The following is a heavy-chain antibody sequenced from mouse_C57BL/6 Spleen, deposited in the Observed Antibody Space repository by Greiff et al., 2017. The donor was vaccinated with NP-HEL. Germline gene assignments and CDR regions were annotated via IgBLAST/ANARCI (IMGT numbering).Heavy chain of an antibody. CDR2: INPSSGYT. Sequence: QVHVKQSGAELARPGASVKMSCKASGYTFTSYTMHWVKQRPGQGLEWIGYINPSSGYTKYNQKFKDKATLTADKSSSTAYMQLSSLTSEDSAVYCCARTHERWGQGTTLTVSS. J-gene: IGHJ2*01. CDR3: ARTHER. CDR1: GYTFTSYT. V-gene: IGHV1-4*01.